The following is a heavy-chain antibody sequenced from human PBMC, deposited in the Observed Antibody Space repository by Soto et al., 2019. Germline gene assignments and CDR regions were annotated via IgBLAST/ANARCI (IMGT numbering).Heavy chain of an antibody. CDR2: INPSGGST. Sequence: GASVKVSCKASGYTFTSYYMHWVRQAPGQGLEWMGIINPSGGSTSYAQKFQGRVTMTRDTSTSTVYMELSSLRSEDTAVYYCARALSRGLVGATDIDYWGQGTLVTVSS. J-gene: IGHJ4*02. V-gene: IGHV1-46*01. D-gene: IGHD1-26*01. CDR3: ARALSRGLVGATDIDY. CDR1: GYTFTSYY.